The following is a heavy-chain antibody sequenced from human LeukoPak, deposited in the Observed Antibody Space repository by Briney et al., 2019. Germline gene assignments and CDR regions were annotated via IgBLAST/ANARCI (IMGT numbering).Heavy chain of an antibody. CDR3: ARFHSSGYHDAFDI. J-gene: IGHJ3*02. D-gene: IGHD3-22*01. CDR2: MNPNSGNT. CDR1: GYTFTSYD. Sequence: GASVKVSCKASGYTFTSYDINWVRQATGQGLEWMGWMNPNSGNTGYAQKFQGRVTMTRNTSISTAYMELSSLRSEDTAVYYCARFHSSGYHDAFDIWAKGQWSPSLQ. V-gene: IGHV1-8*01.